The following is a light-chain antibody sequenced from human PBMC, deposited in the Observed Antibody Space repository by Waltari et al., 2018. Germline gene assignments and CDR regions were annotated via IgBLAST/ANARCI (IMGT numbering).Light chain of an antibody. CDR2: DFS. Sequence: QSALTQPASVSGSPGQSITISCTGTSSDVGGYNYVSWYQQYPDKAPKLMIYDFSKRPSGVSNRFSGSKSGNTASLTISGLQAEDEADYYCCSYAGSSTHVLFGGGTKLIVL. CDR3: CSYAGSSTHVL. V-gene: IGLV2-23*02. CDR1: SSDVGGYNY. J-gene: IGLJ2*01.